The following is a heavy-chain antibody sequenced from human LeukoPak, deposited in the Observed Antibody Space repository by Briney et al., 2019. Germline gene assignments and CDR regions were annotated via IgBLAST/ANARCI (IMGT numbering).Heavy chain of an antibody. D-gene: IGHD3-22*01. CDR3: ARDLERITMIVVVSPFDY. CDR1: GYTFTSYG. J-gene: IGHJ4*02. CDR2: ISAYNGNT. Sequence: ASVQVSCQASGYTFTSYGISWVRQAPGQGLEWMGWISAYNGNTNYAQKLQGRVTMTTDTSTSTAYMELRSLRSDDTAVYYCARDLERITMIVVVSPFDYWGQGTLVTVSS. V-gene: IGHV1-18*01.